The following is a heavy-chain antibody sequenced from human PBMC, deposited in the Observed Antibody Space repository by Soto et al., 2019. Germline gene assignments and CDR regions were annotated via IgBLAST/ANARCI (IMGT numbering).Heavy chain of an antibody. CDR3: ARGGVGNFDL. CDR2: IHSDGSAT. V-gene: IGHV3-74*03. D-gene: IGHD1-26*01. J-gene: IGHJ4*02. Sequence: EVQPVESGGGLVQPGGSLRLTCAASGFTFDYYWLHWVRQAPGKGLVWVSRIHSDGSATTYADSVKGRFTISRDNTKNTVYLQMNSLGVEVTAVYFCARGGVGNFDLWGRGTLVTVSS. CDR1: GFTFDYYW.